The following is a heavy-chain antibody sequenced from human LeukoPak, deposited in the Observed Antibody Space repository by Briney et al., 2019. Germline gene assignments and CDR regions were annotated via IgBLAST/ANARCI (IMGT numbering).Heavy chain of an antibody. D-gene: IGHD1-20*01. CDR3: ARAASLRDITGRLDAFDI. Sequence: SETLSLTCAVSGGSISSRNWWTWVRQPPGKGLEWIGEISHSGSTNYNPSLESRVTVSVDNSKNQFSLKLSSVTAADTAVYYCARAASLRDITGRLDAFDIWGQGTMVTVSS. CDR2: ISHSGST. V-gene: IGHV4-4*02. J-gene: IGHJ3*02. CDR1: GGSISSRNW.